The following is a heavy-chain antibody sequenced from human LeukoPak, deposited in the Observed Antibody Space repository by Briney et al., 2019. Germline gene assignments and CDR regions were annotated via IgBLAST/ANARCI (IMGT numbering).Heavy chain of an antibody. Sequence: PGGSLRLSCAASGFTFSSYAMHWVRQAPGKGLEYVSAISSNGGSTYYANSVKGRFTISRDNSKNTLYLQMGSLRAEDMAVYYCARRIALDYHDSSGYYYAGLRGSGAFDIWGQGTMVTVSS. CDR1: GFTFSSYA. J-gene: IGHJ3*02. D-gene: IGHD3-22*01. CDR3: ARRIALDYHDSSGYYYAGLRGSGAFDI. V-gene: IGHV3-64*01. CDR2: ISSNGGST.